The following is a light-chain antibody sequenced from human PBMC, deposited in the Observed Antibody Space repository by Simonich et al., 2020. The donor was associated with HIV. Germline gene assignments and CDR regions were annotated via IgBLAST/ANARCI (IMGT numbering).Light chain of an antibody. V-gene: IGLV2-14*03. Sequence: QSALTQPASVSGSPGQSNTISCTGTSRDVGCYNYVPWYQQHPGKAPKLMIFDVSNRPSGVSNRFSGSKSGNTASLTISGLQAEDEADYYCSSYTSSSTLGVVFGGGTKLTVL. CDR1: SRDVGCYNY. J-gene: IGLJ2*01. CDR3: SSYTSSSTLGVV. CDR2: DVS.